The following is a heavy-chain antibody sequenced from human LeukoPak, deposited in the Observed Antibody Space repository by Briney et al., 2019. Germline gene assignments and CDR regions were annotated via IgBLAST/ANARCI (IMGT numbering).Heavy chain of an antibody. D-gene: IGHD4-17*01. CDR3: ARDLWGDYGDYWYFDL. V-gene: IGHV4-61*01. CDR2: IYYSGST. CDR1: GGSTIIDNYY. J-gene: IGHJ2*01. Sequence: PSETLSLTCTVSGGSTIIDNYYWAWIRQPPGKGLEWIGYIYYSGSTNYNPSLKSRVTISVDTSKNQFSLKLSSVTAADTAVYYCARDLWGDYGDYWYFDLWGRGTLVTVSS.